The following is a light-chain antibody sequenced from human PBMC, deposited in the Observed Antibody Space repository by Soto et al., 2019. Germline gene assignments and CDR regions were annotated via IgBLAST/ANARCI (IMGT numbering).Light chain of an antibody. CDR2: DAS. V-gene: IGKV1-5*01. J-gene: IGKJ4*01. CDR1: QSISSW. Sequence: DIQMTQSPSTLSASVGDRVTITCRASQSISSWLAWYQQKLGRAPRLLIYDASSLESGVPSRFSGSGYGTEFTLTISRLQPDDFATYYCQKYNTYSSLTFGGGTKVDIK. CDR3: QKYNTYSSLT.